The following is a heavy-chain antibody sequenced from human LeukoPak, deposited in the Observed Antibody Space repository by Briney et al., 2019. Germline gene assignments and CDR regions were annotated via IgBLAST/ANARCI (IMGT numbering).Heavy chain of an antibody. CDR3: ARDEATIFGVVEN. J-gene: IGHJ4*02. CDR1: GYTFTGYY. D-gene: IGHD3-3*01. Sequence: GASVKVSCKASGYTFTGYYMHWVRQAPGQGLEWMGWINPNSGGTNYAQKFQGRVTMTTDTSISTAYMELSRLRSDDTAVYYCARDEATIFGVVENWGQGTLVTVSS. CDR2: INPNSGGT. V-gene: IGHV1-2*02.